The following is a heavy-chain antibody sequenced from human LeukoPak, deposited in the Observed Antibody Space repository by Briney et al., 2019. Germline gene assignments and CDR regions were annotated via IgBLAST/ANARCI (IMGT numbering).Heavy chain of an antibody. CDR1: GFTFSSYS. Sequence: GGSLRLSCAASGFTFSSYSMDWVRQAPGKGLEWVSSISSSSSYIYYADSVKGRFTISRDNAKNSLYLQMNSLRAEDTAVYYCARDLLFYYDSSGYYPFDYWGQGTLVTVSS. CDR2: ISSSSSYI. J-gene: IGHJ4*02. V-gene: IGHV3-21*01. CDR3: ARDLLFYYDSSGYYPFDY. D-gene: IGHD3-22*01.